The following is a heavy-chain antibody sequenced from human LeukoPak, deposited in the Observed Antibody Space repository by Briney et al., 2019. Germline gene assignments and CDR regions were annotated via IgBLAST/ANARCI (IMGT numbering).Heavy chain of an antibody. CDR3: AREVAYYYDSSGSIGAFDI. CDR2: INWNGGST. CDR1: GFTFDDYA. D-gene: IGHD3-22*01. J-gene: IGHJ3*02. Sequence: PGGSLRPSCAASGFTFDDYAMSWVRQAPGKGLEWVSGINWNGGSTGYADSVKGRFTISRDNAKNSLYLQMNSLRAEDTALYYCAREVAYYYDSSGSIGAFDIWGQGTMVTVSS. V-gene: IGHV3-20*04.